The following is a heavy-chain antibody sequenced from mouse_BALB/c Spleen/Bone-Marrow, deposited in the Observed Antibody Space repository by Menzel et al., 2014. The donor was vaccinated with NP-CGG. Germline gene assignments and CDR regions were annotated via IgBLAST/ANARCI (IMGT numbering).Heavy chain of an antibody. CDR3: ARRYDYGYGPFAY. CDR2: ISNGGGTT. D-gene: IGHD1-2*01. Sequence: EVQRVESGGGLVQPGGSLKLSCAASGFAFSNYTMSWIRQTPEKRLEWVAYISNGGGTTYYPDTVKGRFTISRGNAKNTLYLQMSSLKSEDTAMYYCARRYDYGYGPFAYWGQGTLVAVSA. V-gene: IGHV5-12-2*01. CDR1: GFAFSNYT. J-gene: IGHJ3*01.